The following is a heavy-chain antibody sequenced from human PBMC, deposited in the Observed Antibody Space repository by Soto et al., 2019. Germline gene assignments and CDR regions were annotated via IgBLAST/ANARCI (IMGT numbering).Heavy chain of an antibody. V-gene: IGHV6-1*01. CDR1: GDSVSSNSAA. CDR2: TYYRSKWYN. Sequence: PSQTLSLTCAISGDSVSSNSAAWNRIRQSPSRGLEWLGRTYYRSKWYNDYAVSVKSRITINPDTSKNQFSLQLNSVTPEDTAVYYCARVTYSSSWYYYYGMDVWGQGTTVTVS. CDR3: ARVTYSSSWYYYYGMDV. D-gene: IGHD6-13*01. J-gene: IGHJ6*02.